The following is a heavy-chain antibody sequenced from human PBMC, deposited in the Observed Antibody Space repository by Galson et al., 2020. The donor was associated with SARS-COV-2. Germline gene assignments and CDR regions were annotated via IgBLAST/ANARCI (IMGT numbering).Heavy chain of an antibody. D-gene: IGHD4-17*01. Sequence: SETLSLTCAVSGTSISSGSYSWNWIRQPPGKGLEWIGYISHSGRTYYNPSLKSRVTISGDRSKNQFSLRLSSVTAADTAVYYCARLHYGVYAPEAFDIWGPGTRVTVAS. J-gene: IGHJ3*02. CDR3: ARLHYGVYAPEAFDI. CDR1: GTSISSGSYS. V-gene: IGHV4-30-2*01. CDR2: ISHSGRT.